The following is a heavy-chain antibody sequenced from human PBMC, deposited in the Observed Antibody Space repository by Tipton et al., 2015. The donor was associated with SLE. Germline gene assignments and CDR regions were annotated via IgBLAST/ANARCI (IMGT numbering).Heavy chain of an antibody. Sequence: TLSLTCIVSGGSISSNSYYWGWIRQPPGKGLEWIGSIYYSGSTYYNPSLKSRVTISVDTSKNQFSLKLSSVTAADTAVYYCARDPVAGTGWGQGTLVTVSP. V-gene: IGHV4-39*07. CDR1: GGSISSNSYY. J-gene: IGHJ4*02. CDR2: IYYSGST. D-gene: IGHD6-19*01. CDR3: ARDPVAGTG.